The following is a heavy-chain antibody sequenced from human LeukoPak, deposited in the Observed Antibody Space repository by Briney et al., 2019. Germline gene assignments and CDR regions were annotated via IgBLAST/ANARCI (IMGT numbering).Heavy chain of an antibody. Sequence: PGGSLRLSCTVSGFTVSSNSMSWVRQAPGKGLEWVSFIYSDNTHYSDSVKGRFTISRDNAKNSLYLQMNSLRAEDTAVYYCARDIVVVVAATRWFDPWGQGTLVTVSS. V-gene: IGHV3-53*01. D-gene: IGHD2-15*01. CDR2: IYSDNT. J-gene: IGHJ5*02. CDR1: GFTVSSNS. CDR3: ARDIVVVVAATRWFDP.